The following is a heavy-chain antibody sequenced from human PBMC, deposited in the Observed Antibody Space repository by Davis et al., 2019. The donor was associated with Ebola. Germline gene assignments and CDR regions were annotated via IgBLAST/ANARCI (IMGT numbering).Heavy chain of an antibody. J-gene: IGHJ4*02. D-gene: IGHD3-3*01. CDR1: GFTFNTYA. Sequence: GGSLRLSCAASGFTFNTYAMTWVRQAPGKGLEWVSVIYSGGSTYYADSVKGRFTISRDNSKNTLYLQMNSLRAEDAAVYYCASYDFWSGYQFDYWGQGTLVTVSS. V-gene: IGHV3-53*01. CDR3: ASYDFWSGYQFDY. CDR2: IYSGGST.